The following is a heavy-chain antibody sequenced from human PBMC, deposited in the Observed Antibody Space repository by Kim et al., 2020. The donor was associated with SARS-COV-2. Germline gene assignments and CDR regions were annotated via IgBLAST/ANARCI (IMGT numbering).Heavy chain of an antibody. V-gene: IGHV3-49*04. CDR3: TRANFKSDWFDP. Sequence: GGSLRLSCTASGFTFGDYAMSWVRQAPGKGLEWVGFIRSKAYGGTTEYAASVKGRFTISRDDSKSIAYLQMNSLKTEDTAVYYCTRANFKSDWFDPWGQGTLVTVSS. J-gene: IGHJ5*02. CDR1: GFTFGDYA. CDR2: IRSKAYGGTT. D-gene: IGHD1-1*01.